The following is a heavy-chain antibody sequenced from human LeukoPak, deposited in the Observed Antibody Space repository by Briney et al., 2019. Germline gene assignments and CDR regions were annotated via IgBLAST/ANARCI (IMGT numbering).Heavy chain of an antibody. Sequence: PGGSLRLSCAASGFTFSSYWMSWNRQAPGKGLEWVANIKQDGSEKYYVDSVKGRFTISRDNAKNSLYPQMNSLRAEDTAVYYCARDDCSSISCYHNWFDPWGQGTLVTVSS. CDR2: IKQDGSEK. CDR1: GFTFSSYW. V-gene: IGHV3-7*01. J-gene: IGHJ5*02. D-gene: IGHD2-2*01. CDR3: ARDDCSSISCYHNWFDP.